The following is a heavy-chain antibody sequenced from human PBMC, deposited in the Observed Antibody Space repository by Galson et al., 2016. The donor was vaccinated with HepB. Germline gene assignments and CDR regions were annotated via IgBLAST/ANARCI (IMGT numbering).Heavy chain of an antibody. CDR3: AKDLFGGRFLEWLFDY. J-gene: IGHJ4*02. CDR2: MSYDGSHE. D-gene: IGHD3-3*01. V-gene: IGHV3-30*18. Sequence: SLRLSCAASGFTFSSYGMHWVRQAPGKGLEWVAGMSYDGSHEYYKDSVKGRFTISRDNSKNTLYLQMNSLRTEDTAVYYCAKDLFGGRFLEWLFDYWGQGTLVTVSS. CDR1: GFTFSSYG.